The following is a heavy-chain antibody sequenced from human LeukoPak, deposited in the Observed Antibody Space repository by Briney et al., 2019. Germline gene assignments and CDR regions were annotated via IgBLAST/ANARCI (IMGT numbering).Heavy chain of an antibody. Sequence: GRSLRLSCAASGFTFSSYWLHWVRQAPGQGLVWVSRINTDGSSAIYADSVKGRFTISRDNSKNTLYLQMNSRRAEDTAVYYCAIGAGKWELLGYYFDYWGQGTLVTVSS. D-gene: IGHD1-26*01. J-gene: IGHJ4*02. CDR1: GFTFSSYW. CDR3: AIGAGKWELLGYYFDY. CDR2: INTDGSSA. V-gene: IGHV3-74*01.